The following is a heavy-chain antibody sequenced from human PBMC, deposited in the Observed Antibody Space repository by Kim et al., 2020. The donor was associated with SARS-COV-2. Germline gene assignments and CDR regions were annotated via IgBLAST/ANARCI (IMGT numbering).Heavy chain of an antibody. J-gene: IGHJ4*02. D-gene: IGHD2-2*01. CDR3: ATAVFEGQYLSSNYDY. V-gene: IGHV3-23*01. CDR2: ISRSADDT. Sequence: GGSLRLSCAASGFTLSSYGMFWVRQAPGKGLEWVSAISRSADDTPYADSVKGRFTISRDNSKNTLYLQMNSLRAEDTAVYYCATAVFEGQYLSSNYDYWGQGTLVTVSS. CDR1: GFTLSSYG.